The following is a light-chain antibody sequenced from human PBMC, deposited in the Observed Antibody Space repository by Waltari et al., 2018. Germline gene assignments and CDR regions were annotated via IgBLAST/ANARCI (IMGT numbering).Light chain of an antibody. CDR1: QSVSSY. CDR2: DAS. CDR3: QQRSNWPPGT. V-gene: IGKV3-11*01. Sequence: EIVFTQSPATLSFSPGERAPLSCRASQSVSSYLAWYQQKPGQAPRLLIYDASNRATGIPARFSGSGSGTDFTLTISSLEPEDFAVYYCQQRSNWPPGTFGGGTKVEIK. J-gene: IGKJ4*01.